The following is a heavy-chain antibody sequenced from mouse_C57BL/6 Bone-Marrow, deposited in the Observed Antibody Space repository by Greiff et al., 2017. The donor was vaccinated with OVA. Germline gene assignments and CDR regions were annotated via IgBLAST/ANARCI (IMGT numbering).Heavy chain of an antibody. J-gene: IGHJ1*03. V-gene: IGHV5-2*01. D-gene: IGHD2-2*01. CDR3: ARHGGYDGSWWYFDV. Sequence: EVMLVESGGGLVQPGESLKLSCESNEYEFPSHDMSWVRKTPEKRLELVAAINSDGGSTYYPDTMERRFIISSDNTKKTLYLQMSSLRSEDTALYHCARHGGYDGSWWYFDVWGTGTTVTVSS. CDR1: EYEFPSHD. CDR2: INSDGGST.